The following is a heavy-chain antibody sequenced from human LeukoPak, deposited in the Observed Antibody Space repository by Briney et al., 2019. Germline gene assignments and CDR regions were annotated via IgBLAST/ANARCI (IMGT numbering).Heavy chain of an antibody. J-gene: IGHJ3*01. CDR2: IGYDGSNK. D-gene: IGHD3-10*01. CDR1: GFTFSDYA. CDR3: ARDRFMVRGVMVGTFDL. Sequence: PGGSLRLSCAPSGFTFSDYAMHWVRQAPREGLEWVSVIGYDGSNKYDADSVKGRFTISRDNSKNMMYLQMKSLSAEDTAVYYCARDRFMVRGVMVGTFDLWGQGTMVTVSS. V-gene: IGHV3-33*01.